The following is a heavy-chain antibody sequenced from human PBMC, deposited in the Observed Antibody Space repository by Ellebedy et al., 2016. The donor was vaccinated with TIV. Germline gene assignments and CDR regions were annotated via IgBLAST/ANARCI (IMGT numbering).Heavy chain of an antibody. Sequence: GGSLRLSXAASGFTFSSYAMHWVRQAPGKGLEYVSAISSNGGSTYYADSVKGRFTISRDNSKNTLYLQMSSLRAEDTAVYYCVKDLQGYSGYETDDYWGQGTLVTVSS. CDR1: GFTFSSYA. CDR2: ISSNGGST. V-gene: IGHV3-64D*06. D-gene: IGHD5-12*01. J-gene: IGHJ4*02. CDR3: VKDLQGYSGYETDDY.